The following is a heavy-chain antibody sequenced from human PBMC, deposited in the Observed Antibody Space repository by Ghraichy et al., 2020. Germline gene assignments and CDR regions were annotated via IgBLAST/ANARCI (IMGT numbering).Heavy chain of an antibody. J-gene: IGHJ4*02. CDR3: ARGVAYGGGDS. V-gene: IGHV1-8*01. CDR1: GYTFTVYE. Sequence: ASVKVSCKASGYTFTVYEVIWVRQASGRGLEWMGWMNPDSGHTSYAQRFQDRVTMTRDTSISTAYKELISLPSDDTGVYFYARGVAYGGGDSWGQGTQVTVSS. D-gene: IGHD4-23*01. CDR2: MNPDSGHT.